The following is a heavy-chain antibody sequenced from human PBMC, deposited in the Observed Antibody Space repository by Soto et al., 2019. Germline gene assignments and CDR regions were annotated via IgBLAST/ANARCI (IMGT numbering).Heavy chain of an antibody. J-gene: IGHJ4*02. CDR3: ALMMISCWYHNTLLLY. Sequence: EVHLVESGGGLVQPGGSLRLSCAASGFIFDSYEMNWVRQAPGQGLEWVAYISVSGSTAHYGDSMKGRFSISRDNTKNILYLQMNTLTDEDTATYYCALMMISCWYHNTLLLYWGQGTPVTVSS. D-gene: IGHD6-19*01. CDR1: GFIFDSYE. V-gene: IGHV3-48*03. CDR2: ISVSGSTA.